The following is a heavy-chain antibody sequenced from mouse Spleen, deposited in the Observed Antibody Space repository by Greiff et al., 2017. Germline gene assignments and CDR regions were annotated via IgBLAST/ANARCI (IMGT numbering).Heavy chain of an antibody. J-gene: IGHJ3*01. CDR3: ARSRGYDYDGAWFAY. Sequence: QVQLQQSGAELVRPGSSVKISCKASGYAFSSYWMNWVKQRPGQGLEWIGQIYPGDGDTNYNGKFKGKATLTADKSSSTAYMQLSSLTSEDSAVYFCARSRGYDYDGAWFAYWGQGTLVTVSA. D-gene: IGHD2-4*01. CDR2: IYPGDGDT. CDR1: GYAFSSYW. V-gene: IGHV1-80*01.